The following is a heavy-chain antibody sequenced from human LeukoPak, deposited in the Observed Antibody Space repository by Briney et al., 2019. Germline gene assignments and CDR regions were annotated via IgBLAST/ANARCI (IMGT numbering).Heavy chain of an antibody. J-gene: IGHJ4*02. D-gene: IGHD6-19*01. CDR1: GFTFDDYG. CDR3: AKGRGYSSGWYGLKYYFDY. Sequence: GGSLRLSCAASGFTFDDYGMSWVRQAPGKGLEWVSAVSGSGGSTYYADSVKGRFTISRDNSKNTLYLQMNSLRAEDTAVYYCAKGRGYSSGWYGLKYYFDYWGQGTLVTVSS. V-gene: IGHV3-23*01. CDR2: VSGSGGST.